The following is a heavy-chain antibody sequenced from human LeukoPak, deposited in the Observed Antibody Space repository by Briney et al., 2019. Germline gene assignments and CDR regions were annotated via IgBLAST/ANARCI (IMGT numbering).Heavy chain of an antibody. CDR1: GFTFSSYG. Sequence: QPGRSLRLSCAASGFTFSSYGMHWVRQAPGKGLEWVAVISYDGSNKYYADSVKGRFTISRDNSKNTLYLQMNSLRAEDTAVYYCAKTGQLEYFDYWGQGTLVTVSS. J-gene: IGHJ4*02. CDR2: ISYDGSNK. CDR3: AKTGQLEYFDY. D-gene: IGHD6-13*01. V-gene: IGHV3-30*18.